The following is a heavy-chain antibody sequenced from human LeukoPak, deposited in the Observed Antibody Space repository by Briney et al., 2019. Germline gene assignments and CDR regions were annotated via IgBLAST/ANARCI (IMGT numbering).Heavy chain of an antibody. CDR1: GFTFSSYA. J-gene: IGHJ6*02. V-gene: IGHV3-30-3*01. CDR2: ISYDGSNK. CDR3: ARGAIFGVVIIYYGMDV. D-gene: IGHD3-3*01. Sequence: PGRSLRLSCAASGFTFSSYAMHWVRQAPGKGLEWVAVISYDGSNKYYADSVKGRFTISRDNSKNTLYLQMNSLRAEDTAVYYCARGAIFGVVIIYYGMDVWGPGTTVTVSS.